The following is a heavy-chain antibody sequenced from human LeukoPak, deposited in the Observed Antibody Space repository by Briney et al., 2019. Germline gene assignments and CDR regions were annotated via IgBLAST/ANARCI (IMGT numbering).Heavy chain of an antibody. D-gene: IGHD1-14*01. CDR2: INHSGST. J-gene: IGHJ3*02. CDR3: SRGNRGSDAFDI. V-gene: IGHV4-34*01. Sequence: SETLSLTCAVYGGSFSGYYWSWIRQPPGKGLEWIGEINHSGSTNYNPSLKSRVTISVDTSKNQFSLKLSSVTAADAAVYYCSRGNRGSDAFDISGQGTMVTVSS. CDR1: GGSFSGYY.